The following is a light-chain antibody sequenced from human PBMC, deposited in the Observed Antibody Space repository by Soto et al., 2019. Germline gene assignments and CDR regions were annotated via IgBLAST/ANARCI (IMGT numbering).Light chain of an antibody. V-gene: IGKV3-20*01. CDR3: QQYGSSPWT. J-gene: IGKJ1*01. CDR1: QSVSSNY. Sequence: EIVLTQSPGTLSLSPGERATLSCRASQSVSSNYLAWYQQKTGQTPRLLIYIASSRAPGIPDRFSGSGSGTHFTLTISRVEPEDFAVYYCQQYGSSPWTFGQGNKVEIK. CDR2: IAS.